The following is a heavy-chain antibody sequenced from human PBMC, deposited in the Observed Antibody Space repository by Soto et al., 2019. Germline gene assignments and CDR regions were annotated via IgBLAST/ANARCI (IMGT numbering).Heavy chain of an antibody. CDR3: TKPKYRGVVVNV. D-gene: IGHD3-10*01. Sequence: VQLLESGGALVQPGGSLRLSCAASGFTFSSYAIYWVRQAPGKGLEWVSTISNSGDTYYADSVEGRFTISRDNSKDTFYLQMNSLRAEDTAVYYCTKPKYRGVVVNVWGQGTTVTVSS. CDR2: ISNSGDT. CDR1: GFTFSSYA. V-gene: IGHV3-23*01. J-gene: IGHJ6*02.